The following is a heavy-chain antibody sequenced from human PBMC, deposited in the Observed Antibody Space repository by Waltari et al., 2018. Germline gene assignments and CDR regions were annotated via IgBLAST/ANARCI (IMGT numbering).Heavy chain of an antibody. V-gene: IGHV1-3*03. CDR2: INAGNGNT. D-gene: IGHD3-3*01. CDR3: ARGYYDFWSGYYGIDY. J-gene: IGHJ4*02. Sequence: QVQLVQSGAEVKKPGASVKVSCKASGYTFTSYAMHWVRQAPGQRLEGMGWINAGNGNTKYSQEFQGRVTITRDTSASTAYMELSSLRSEDMAVYYCARGYYDFWSGYYGIDYWGQGTLVTVSS. CDR1: GYTFTSYA.